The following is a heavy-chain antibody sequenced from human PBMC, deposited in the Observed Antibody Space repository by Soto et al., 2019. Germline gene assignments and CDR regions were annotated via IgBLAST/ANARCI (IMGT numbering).Heavy chain of an antibody. CDR2: INPNSGGT. V-gene: IGHV1-2*02. CDR3: SRTPGDY. Sequence: GASVKVSCKASGYTFTGYYMHWVRQAPGQGLEWMGWINPNSGGTNYAQKFQGRVSMTRDTSTSTAYMELNSLRSEDTATYYCSRTPGDYWGQGTLVTVSS. J-gene: IGHJ4*02. D-gene: IGHD2-15*01. CDR1: GYTFTGYY.